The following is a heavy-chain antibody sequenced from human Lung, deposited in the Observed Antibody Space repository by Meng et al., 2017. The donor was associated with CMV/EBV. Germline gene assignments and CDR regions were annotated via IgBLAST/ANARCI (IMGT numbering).Heavy chain of an antibody. CDR1: GFSLSTSEVG. CDR2: IYWDDDK. CDR3: ALFTRSWFDP. J-gene: IGHJ5*02. Sequence: QMPLKASGPTLVTPTQPLTLTCTFSGFSLSTSEVGVGWIRQPPGKALEWLAVIYWDDDKRYSPSLKSRLTITKDTSKNQVVLTLTNMDPVDTATYYCALFTRSWFDPWGQGTLVTVSS. V-gene: IGHV2-5*02. D-gene: IGHD2-2*01.